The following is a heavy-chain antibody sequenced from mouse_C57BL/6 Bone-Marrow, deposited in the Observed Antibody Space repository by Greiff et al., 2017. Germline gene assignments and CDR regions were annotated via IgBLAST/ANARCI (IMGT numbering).Heavy chain of an antibody. CDR3: ARKSPDYYGSSYGAWFAY. CDR2: IWSGGST. CDR1: GFSLTSYG. J-gene: IGHJ3*01. D-gene: IGHD1-1*01. Sequence: QVQLQQSGPGLVQPSQSLSITCTVSGFSLTSYGVHWVRQSPGKGLEWLGVIWSGGSTDYNAAFISRLSISKDNSKSQVFFKMNSLQADDTAIYYCARKSPDYYGSSYGAWFAYWGQETLVTVSA. V-gene: IGHV2-2*01.